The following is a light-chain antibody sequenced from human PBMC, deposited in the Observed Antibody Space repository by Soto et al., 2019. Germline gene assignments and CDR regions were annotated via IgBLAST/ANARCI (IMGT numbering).Light chain of an antibody. Sequence: EIVLTQSPGTLSLSPGERATLSCRASQSVSSSYLAWYQQKPGQAPRLLIYGASSRATGIPDRFSGSGSGTDFTLTISRLEPEDFAVYFWQQYCNSPPNTCGQGTKVEIK. CDR1: QSVSSSY. V-gene: IGKV3-20*01. J-gene: IGKJ2*01. CDR2: GAS. CDR3: QQYCNSPPNT.